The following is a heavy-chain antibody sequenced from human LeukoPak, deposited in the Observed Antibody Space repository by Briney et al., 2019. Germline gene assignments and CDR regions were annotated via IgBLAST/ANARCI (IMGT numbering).Heavy chain of an antibody. D-gene: IGHD1-1*01. Sequence: GESRKISFRASGYRFTTYWIGWGRPRPGKGLEWKGIIYPGDSDTRYSPSFQGQVTISVDKSISTAYLQWTSLKASDTAMYYCARRPTGRNYYFDYWGQGALVTVSS. J-gene: IGHJ4*02. V-gene: IGHV5-51*01. CDR2: IYPGDSDT. CDR1: GYRFTTYW. CDR3: ARRPTGRNYYFDY.